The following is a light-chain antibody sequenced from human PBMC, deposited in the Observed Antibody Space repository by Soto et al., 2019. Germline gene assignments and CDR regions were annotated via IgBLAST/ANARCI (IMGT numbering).Light chain of an antibody. Sequence: IQMTQSPSSLSASVGDRVTISCQASQDISSYLNWYQQKPGKAPKLLIYDASNLETGVPSRFSGSGSGTDFTFTISSLQPEDIATYYCQHYDNFPRAITFGQGTRLEI. CDR2: DAS. V-gene: IGKV1-33*01. CDR1: QDISSY. J-gene: IGKJ5*01. CDR3: QHYDNFPRAIT.